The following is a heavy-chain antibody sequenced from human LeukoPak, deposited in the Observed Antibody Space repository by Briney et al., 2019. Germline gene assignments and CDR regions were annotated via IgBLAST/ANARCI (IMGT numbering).Heavy chain of an antibody. D-gene: IGHD6-19*01. V-gene: IGHV3-23*01. J-gene: IGHJ4*02. Sequence: PGGSLRLSCAASGFIFTTYAMSWVRQAPGKGLQWVSAIGGDGGRTYYADSVKGRFTISRDNSKDTVFLQMNSLRAEDTAVYYCAKASRQGAVASPLDYWGQGTLVTVSS. CDR3: AKASRQGAVASPLDY. CDR1: GFIFTTYA. CDR2: IGGDGGRT.